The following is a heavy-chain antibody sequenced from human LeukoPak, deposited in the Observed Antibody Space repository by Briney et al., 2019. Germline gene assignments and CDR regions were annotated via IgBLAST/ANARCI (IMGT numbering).Heavy chain of an antibody. D-gene: IGHD6-19*01. CDR3: ARESFSSGWPNFDY. J-gene: IGHJ4*02. CDR2: ISTYNGDT. Sequence: GASVKVACKASGYTFTSYGISWVRQAPGQGLEWMGWISTYNGDTNYAQKFRGRVTMTTDTSTSTAYRELRSLRSDDTAVYYCARESFSSGWPNFDYWGQRTKVSVSS. CDR1: GYTFTSYG. V-gene: IGHV1-18*01.